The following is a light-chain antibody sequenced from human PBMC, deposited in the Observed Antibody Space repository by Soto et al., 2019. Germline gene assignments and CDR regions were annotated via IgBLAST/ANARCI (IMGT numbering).Light chain of an antibody. CDR1: QSVSSNY. V-gene: IGKV3-20*01. CDR3: QQYGSSGT. J-gene: IGKJ1*01. CDR2: GAS. Sequence: EIVLTQSPGTLSLSPGERATLSCRASQSVSSNYLAWYQQKPGQAPRLLIYGASTRAAGFPARFSGSGSGTDFTLTISRLEPEDFAVYYCQQYGSSGTFGQGTKVDIK.